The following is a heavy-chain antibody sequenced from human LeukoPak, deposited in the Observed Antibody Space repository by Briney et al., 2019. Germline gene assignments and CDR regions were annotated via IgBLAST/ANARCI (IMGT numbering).Heavy chain of an antibody. V-gene: IGHV4-39*07. CDR3: ARVGTTGWVFDY. CDR2: IYYSGST. Sequence: SETLSLTCTVSGGSISSSSYYWGWIRQPPGKGLEWIGSIYYSGSTYYNPSLKSRVTISVDTSKNQFSLKLSSVTAADTAVYYCARVGTTGWVFDYWGQGTLVTVSS. D-gene: IGHD1-14*01. J-gene: IGHJ4*02. CDR1: GGSISSSSYY.